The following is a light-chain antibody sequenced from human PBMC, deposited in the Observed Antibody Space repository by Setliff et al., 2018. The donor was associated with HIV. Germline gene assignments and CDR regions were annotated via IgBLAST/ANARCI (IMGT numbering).Light chain of an antibody. Sequence: QSALSQPRSVSGSPGQSVTISCTGSSSDVGGYNYVSWFQQKPGKAPKLIIYDVTKRPSGVPSHFSGSKSGNTASLTISGLRSEDEADYFCCSYAGSHTFIIFGGGTKVTVL. CDR1: SSDVGGYNY. J-gene: IGLJ1*01. CDR2: DVT. CDR3: CSYAGSHTFII. V-gene: IGLV2-11*01.